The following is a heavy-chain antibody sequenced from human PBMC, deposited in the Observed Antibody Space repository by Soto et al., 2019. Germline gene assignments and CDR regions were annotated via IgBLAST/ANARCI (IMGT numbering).Heavy chain of an antibody. CDR1: GTSIGVGCY. Sequence: GTSIGVGCYWSWINKHPGKGLEWIGYIYYSGSTYYNPSLKSRVTISVDTSKNQFSLKLSSVTAADTAVYYCARGVVLVPAAMIYYYYGMDVWGQGTTVTVSS. J-gene: IGHJ6*02. CDR3: ARGVVLVPAAMIYYYYGMDV. D-gene: IGHD2-2*01. CDR2: IYYSGST. V-gene: IGHV4-31*02.